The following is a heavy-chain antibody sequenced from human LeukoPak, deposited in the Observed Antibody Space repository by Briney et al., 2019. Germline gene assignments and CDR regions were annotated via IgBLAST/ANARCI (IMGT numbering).Heavy chain of an antibody. V-gene: IGHV6-1*01. J-gene: IGHJ4*02. D-gene: IGHD3-22*01. CDR2: TYYRSKLYN. CDR1: GDSFSSNSAA. CDR3: AREHYYDSSGYYCFDY. Sequence: SQTLSLTCAISGDSFSSNSAAWNWIRQSPSRGLEWLGRTYYRSKLYNDYAVSVKSRITINPDTSKNQFSLQLNSVTPEDTAVYYCAREHYYDSSGYYCFDYWGQGTLVTVSS.